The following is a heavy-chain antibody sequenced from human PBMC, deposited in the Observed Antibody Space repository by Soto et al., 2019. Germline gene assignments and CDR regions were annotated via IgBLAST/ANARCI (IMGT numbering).Heavy chain of an antibody. D-gene: IGHD3-16*01. CDR1: GYTFTGYY. V-gene: IGHV1-2*02. J-gene: IGHJ6*02. Sequence: ASVKVSCKASGYTFTGYYMHWVRQAPGQGLEWMGWINPNSGGTNYAQKFQGRVTMTRDTSISTAYMELSRLRSDDTAVHYCARARWGAYGMDVWGQGTTVTVSS. CDR3: ARARWGAYGMDV. CDR2: INPNSGGT.